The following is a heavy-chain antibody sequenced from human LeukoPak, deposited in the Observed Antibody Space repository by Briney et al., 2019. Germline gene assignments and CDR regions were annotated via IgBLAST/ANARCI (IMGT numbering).Heavy chain of an antibody. CDR1: GFTFSSYA. CDR3: AKGLWFGELIDY. V-gene: IGHV3-23*01. CDR2: ISGSSSNT. D-gene: IGHD3-10*01. J-gene: IGHJ4*02. Sequence: GGPLRLSCAASGFTFSSYAMSWVRQAPGKGLEWVSSISGSSSNTYYADSVKGRFTISRDNSKNTLYLQMNSLRAEDTAVYYCAKGLWFGELIDYWGQGTLVTVSS.